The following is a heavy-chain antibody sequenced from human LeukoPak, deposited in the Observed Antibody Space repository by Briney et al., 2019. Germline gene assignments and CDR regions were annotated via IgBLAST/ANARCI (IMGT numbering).Heavy chain of an antibody. CDR1: GYTFTGYY. Sequence: ASVKVSCKASGYTFTGYYIHWVRQAPGQGLEWMGWIYPYSGDTNYAQNFQGRVTMTRDTSISTAYMELTWLRSDDTAVYYCARDYSSQAFDPWGQGTLVTVSS. J-gene: IGHJ5*02. D-gene: IGHD5-18*01. CDR3: ARDYSSQAFDP. V-gene: IGHV1-2*02. CDR2: IYPYSGDT.